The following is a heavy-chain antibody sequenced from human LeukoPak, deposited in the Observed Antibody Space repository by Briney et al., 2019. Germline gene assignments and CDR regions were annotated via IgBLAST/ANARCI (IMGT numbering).Heavy chain of an antibody. CDR3: ARGRPTTVTSWFDP. J-gene: IGHJ5*02. V-gene: IGHV1-18*04. CDR1: GYTFTGYY. CDR2: ISAYNGNT. Sequence: GASVTVSCKASGYTFTGYYMHWVRQAPGQGLEWMGWISAYNGNTNYAQKLQGRVTMTTDTSTSTAYMELRSLRSDDTAVYYCARGRPTTVTSWFDPWGQGTLVTVSS. D-gene: IGHD4-17*01.